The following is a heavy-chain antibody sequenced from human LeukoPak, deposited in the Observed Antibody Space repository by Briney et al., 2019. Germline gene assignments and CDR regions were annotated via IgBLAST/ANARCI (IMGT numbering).Heavy chain of an antibody. D-gene: IGHD3-22*01. V-gene: IGHV1-2*02. J-gene: IGHJ5*02. CDR3: ARARRYYDSSGYLSWFDP. Sequence: ASVKVSCKASGYTFTGYYMHWVRQAPGQGLERMGWINPNSGGTNYAQKFQGRVTMTRDTSISTAYMELSRLRSDDTAVYYCARARRYYDSSGYLSWFDPWGQGTLVTVSS. CDR1: GYTFTGYY. CDR2: INPNSGGT.